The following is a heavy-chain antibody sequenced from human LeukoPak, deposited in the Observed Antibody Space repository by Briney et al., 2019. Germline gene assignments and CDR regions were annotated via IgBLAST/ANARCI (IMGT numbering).Heavy chain of an antibody. CDR3: TRLRGEYDILTGYHYYYYGMDV. Sequence: GGSLRLSCTASGFTFGDYAMSWVRQATGKGLEWVGFIRSKAYGGTTEYAASVKGRFTISRDESKSIAYLQMNSLKTEDTAVYYCTRLRGEYDILTGYHYYYYGMDVWGKGTTVTVSS. J-gene: IGHJ6*04. CDR1: GFTFGDYA. V-gene: IGHV3-49*04. D-gene: IGHD3-9*01. CDR2: IRSKAYGGTT.